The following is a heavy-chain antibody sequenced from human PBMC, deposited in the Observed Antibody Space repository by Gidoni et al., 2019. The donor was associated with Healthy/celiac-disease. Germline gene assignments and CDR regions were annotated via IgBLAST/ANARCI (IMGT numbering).Heavy chain of an antibody. CDR2: IYYSGST. D-gene: IGHD4-17*01. V-gene: IGHV4-59*01. J-gene: IGHJ5*02. CDR1: GGSISSYY. CDR3: ARLTTVTTYSWFDP. Sequence: QVPLQASGPGLVKPSETLSLTCTVSGGSISSYYWSWIRQPPGKGLEWIGYIYYSGSTNYNPALKSRVTISVDTSKNQFSLKLSSVTAADTAVYYCARLTTVTTYSWFDPWGQGTLVTVSS.